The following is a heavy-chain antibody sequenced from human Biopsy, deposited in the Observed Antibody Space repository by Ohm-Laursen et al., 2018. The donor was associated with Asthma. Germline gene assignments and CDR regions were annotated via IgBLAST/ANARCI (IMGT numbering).Heavy chain of an antibody. D-gene: IGHD4-17*01. CDR3: ARTTYGHDGFDP. CDR1: GDSITSGGCC. J-gene: IGHJ5*02. Sequence: SQTLSLTCIVSGDSITSGGCCWNWIRQHPGKGLEWIGYIYYSGSTYYNPSLKSRVSISLDTSKNQFSLSLTSVTAADTAVYYCARTTYGHDGFDPWGQGTLVTVSS. V-gene: IGHV4-31*02. CDR2: IYYSGST.